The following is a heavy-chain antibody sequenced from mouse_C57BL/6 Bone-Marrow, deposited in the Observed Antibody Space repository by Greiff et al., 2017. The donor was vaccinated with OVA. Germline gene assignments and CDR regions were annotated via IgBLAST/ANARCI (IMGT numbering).Heavy chain of an antibody. V-gene: IGHV3-6*01. CDR3: ARAYPWYYFDY. Sequence: ESGPGLVKPSQSLSLTCSVTGYSITSGYYWNWIRQFPGNKLEWMGYISYDGSNNYNPSLKNRISITRDTSKNQFFLKLNSVTTEDTATYYCARAYPWYYFDYWGQGTTLTVSS. D-gene: IGHD6-5*01. J-gene: IGHJ2*01. CDR1: GYSITSGYY. CDR2: ISYDGSN.